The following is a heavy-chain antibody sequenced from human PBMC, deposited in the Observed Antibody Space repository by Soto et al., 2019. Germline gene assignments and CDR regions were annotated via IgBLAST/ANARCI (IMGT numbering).Heavy chain of an antibody. D-gene: IGHD3-3*01. CDR2: INPSGGST. J-gene: IGHJ6*02. CDR1: GYTFTSYY. Sequence: GPSVKVSCKASGYTFTSYYMHWVRQAPGQGLEWMGIINPSGGSTSYAQKFQGRVTMTRDTSTSTVYMELSSLRSEDTAVYYCARDSTIFGVVTPPGGMDVWGQGTTVTVSS. V-gene: IGHV1-46*01. CDR3: ARDSTIFGVVTPPGGMDV.